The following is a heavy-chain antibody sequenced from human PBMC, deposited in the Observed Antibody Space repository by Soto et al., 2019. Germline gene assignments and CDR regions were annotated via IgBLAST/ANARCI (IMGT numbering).Heavy chain of an antibody. Sequence: GASVKVSCKASGGTFSSYAISWVRQAPGQGLEWMGGIIPIFGTANYAQKFQGRVTITADESTSTAYMELSSLRSEDTAVYYCARETIVVVPAAIYYYYGMDVWGQGTTVTVS. D-gene: IGHD2-2*01. J-gene: IGHJ6*02. V-gene: IGHV1-69*13. CDR2: IIPIFGTA. CDR3: ARETIVVVPAAIYYYYGMDV. CDR1: GGTFSSYA.